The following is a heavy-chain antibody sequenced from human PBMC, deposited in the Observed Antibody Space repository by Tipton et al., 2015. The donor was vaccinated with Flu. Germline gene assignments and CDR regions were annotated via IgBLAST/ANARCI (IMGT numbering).Heavy chain of an antibody. D-gene: IGHD6-19*01. CDR1: GGPISSYY. CDR3: ARSPEGKQWLGPFDY. CDR2: IYYSGST. Sequence: TLSLTCTVSGGPISSYYWSWIRQPPGKGLEWIGYIYYSGSTNYNPSLKSRVTISVDTSKNQFSLKLSSVTAADTAVYYCARSPEGKQWLGPFDYWGQGTLVTVSS. V-gene: IGHV4-59*01. J-gene: IGHJ4*02.